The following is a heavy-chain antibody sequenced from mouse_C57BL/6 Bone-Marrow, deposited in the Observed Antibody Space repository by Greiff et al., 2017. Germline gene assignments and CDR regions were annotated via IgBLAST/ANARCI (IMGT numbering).Heavy chain of an antibody. CDR2: IGSGGST. Sequence: QVQLKESGPRLVQPSQSLSITCTVSGFSLTSYGVHWVRQSPGRGLEWLGGIGSGGSTNYNAAFISRLSISKDNSKIQVFFKMNSLQADDTAIYYCALGGVWGTGTTVTVSS. J-gene: IGHJ1*03. V-gene: IGHV2-2*01. CDR1: GFSLTSYG. D-gene: IGHD3-3*01. CDR3: ALGGV.